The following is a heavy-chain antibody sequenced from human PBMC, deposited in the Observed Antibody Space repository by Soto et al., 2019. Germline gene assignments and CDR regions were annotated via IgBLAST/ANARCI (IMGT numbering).Heavy chain of an antibody. D-gene: IGHD3-3*01. Sequence: HPGGSLRLSCAASGFIFSTYWMTWVRQAPGQGLEWVANIQQDGSEKNYVGSVKGRFTISRDNAKNSLYLQMNSLRVEDTAVYYCARVSGENDFWSGYYGNYYDMDVWGQGTTVTVSS. CDR2: IQQDGSEK. J-gene: IGHJ6*02. V-gene: IGHV3-7*01. CDR3: ARVSGENDFWSGYYGNYYDMDV. CDR1: GFIFSTYW.